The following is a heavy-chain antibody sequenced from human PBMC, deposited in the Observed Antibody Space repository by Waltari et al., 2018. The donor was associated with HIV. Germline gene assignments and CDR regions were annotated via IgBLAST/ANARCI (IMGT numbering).Heavy chain of an antibody. CDR3: ARAPGPGSSSWYYFDY. V-gene: IGHV4-59*08. Sequence: QVQLRESGPGLVKPSETLSLTCTVSGGSIGNYYWSWIRQPPGKGLEWIGYNKDGVSVTYNPSLKSRVTISVDTSKNQFSLKLNSVTAADTAVYYCARAPGPGSSSWYYFDYWGQGTQVTVSS. J-gene: IGHJ4*02. CDR1: GGSIGNYY. CDR2: NKDGVSV. D-gene: IGHD6-13*01.